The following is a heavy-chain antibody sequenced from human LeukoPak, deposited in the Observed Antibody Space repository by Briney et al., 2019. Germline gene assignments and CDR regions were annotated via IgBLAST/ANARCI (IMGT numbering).Heavy chain of an antibody. D-gene: IGHD3-16*02. Sequence: GGSLRLSCAASGFTFSSYEMNWVRQAPGKGLEWVSYISSSGSTIYYADSVKGRFTISRDNAKNSLHLRMNSLRAEDTAVYYCAKAYDYVWGSYRSNFDYWGQGTLVTVSS. CDR1: GFTFSSYE. J-gene: IGHJ4*02. CDR3: AKAYDYVWGSYRSNFDY. V-gene: IGHV3-48*03. CDR2: ISSSGSTI.